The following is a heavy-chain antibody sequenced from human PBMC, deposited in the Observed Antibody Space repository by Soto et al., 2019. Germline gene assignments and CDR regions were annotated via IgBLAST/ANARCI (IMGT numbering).Heavy chain of an antibody. J-gene: IGHJ3*02. Sequence: GSLRLSCEVSRFTSNNYDIIWVLQTPLNWLEWVSDISGSDGRTYYADSVKGRLTISRDNSKNTLYLQMNSLRAEDTAVYYCARIYGSSGYPLSLAFDIWGQGTMVTVSS. CDR3: ARIYGSSGYPLSLAFDI. CDR1: RFTSNNYD. V-gene: IGHV3-23*01. D-gene: IGHD3-22*01. CDR2: ISGSDGRT.